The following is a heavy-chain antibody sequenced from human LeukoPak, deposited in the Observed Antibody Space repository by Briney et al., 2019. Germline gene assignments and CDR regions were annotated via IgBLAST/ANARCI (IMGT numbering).Heavy chain of an antibody. V-gene: IGHV4-39*07. Sequence: SETLSLTCTVSGGSISSSTFYWGWIRQPPGKGLEWIGSLYYSGSTYYNPSLKSRVTMSVDTSKNQFSLKLSSVTAADTAVYYCARASPTIFGVVHQYHYWGQGTLVTVSS. CDR2: LYYSGST. J-gene: IGHJ4*02. CDR1: GGSISSSTFY. CDR3: ARASPTIFGVVHQYHY. D-gene: IGHD3-3*01.